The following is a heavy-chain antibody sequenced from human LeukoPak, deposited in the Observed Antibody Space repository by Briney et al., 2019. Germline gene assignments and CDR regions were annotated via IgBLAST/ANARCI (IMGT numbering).Heavy chain of an antibody. CDR2: ISASGSST. D-gene: IGHD2-2*01. J-gene: IGHJ6*02. V-gene: IGHV3-23*01. Sequence: GGSLRLSCEASGSTFESDATSWVRQAPGKGLEWVSAISASGSSTYYADSVKGRFTISRDNSKNTLYLQMNSLRAEDTAVYYCAKEDGGYCSSTSCYVLYYYYGMDVWGQGTTVTVSS. CDR3: AKEDGGYCSSTSCYVLYYYYGMDV. CDR1: GSTFESDA.